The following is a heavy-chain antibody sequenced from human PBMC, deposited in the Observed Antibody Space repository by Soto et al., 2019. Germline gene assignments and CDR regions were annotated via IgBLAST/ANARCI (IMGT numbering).Heavy chain of an antibody. Sequence: PGGSLRLSCAASGFTFSSYWMSWVRQAPGKGLGWVANVKQDGSEKYYVDSVKGRFTISRDKAKNSLYLQMNSLRAEDTAVYYCARDGDSSGYYHYSKYYYYGMDVWGQGTTVTVSS. CDR2: VKQDGSEK. CDR3: ARDGDSSGYYHYSKYYYYGMDV. D-gene: IGHD3-22*01. V-gene: IGHV3-7*03. CDR1: GFTFSSYW. J-gene: IGHJ6*02.